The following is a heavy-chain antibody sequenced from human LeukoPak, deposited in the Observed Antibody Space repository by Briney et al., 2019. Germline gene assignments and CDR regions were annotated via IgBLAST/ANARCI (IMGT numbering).Heavy chain of an antibody. J-gene: IGHJ4*02. V-gene: IGHV3-23*01. CDR3: AKELWFGELSSDY. D-gene: IGHD3-10*01. Sequence: PGGSLRLSCAASGFTFSGYGMSWVRQAPGKGLEWVSAISGSGGSTYYADSVKGRFTISRDNSKNTLYLQMNSLRAEDTAVYYCAKELWFGELSSDYWGQGTLVTVSS. CDR1: GFTFSGYG. CDR2: ISGSGGST.